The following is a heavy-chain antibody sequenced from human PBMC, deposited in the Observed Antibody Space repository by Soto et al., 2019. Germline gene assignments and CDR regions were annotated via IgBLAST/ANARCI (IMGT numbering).Heavy chain of an antibody. J-gene: IGHJ5*02. CDR1: GFTFSSYA. CDR2: ISGSGGST. D-gene: IGHD3-9*01. Sequence: GGSLRLSCAASGFTFSSYAMSWVRQAPGKGLEWVSAISGSGGSTYYADSVKGRFTISRDNSKNTLYLQMNSLRAEDTAVYYCAKTLSSLYDILTGYPWFDPWGQGTLVTVSS. CDR3: AKTLSSLYDILTGYPWFDP. V-gene: IGHV3-23*01.